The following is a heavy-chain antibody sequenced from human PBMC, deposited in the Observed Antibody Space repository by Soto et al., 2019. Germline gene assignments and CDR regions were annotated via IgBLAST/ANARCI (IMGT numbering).Heavy chain of an antibody. CDR1: GGSFSGYY. CDR2: INHSGST. CDR3: ARRYSSSWYMFRHNWFDP. Sequence: SETLSLTCAVYGGSFSGYYWSWIRRPPGKGLEWIGEINHSGSTNYNPSLKSRVTISVDTSKNQFSLKLSSVTAADTAVYYCARRYSSSWYMFRHNWFDPWGQGTLVTVS. J-gene: IGHJ5*02. D-gene: IGHD6-13*01. V-gene: IGHV4-34*01.